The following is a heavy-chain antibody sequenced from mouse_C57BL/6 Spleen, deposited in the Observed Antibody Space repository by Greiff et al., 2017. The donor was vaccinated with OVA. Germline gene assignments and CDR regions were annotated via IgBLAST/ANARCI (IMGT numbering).Heavy chain of an antibody. D-gene: IGHD4-1*01. CDR1: GYTFTDYE. CDR3: TRKGLGYYAMDY. V-gene: IGHV1-15*01. J-gene: IGHJ4*01. Sequence: QVQLKQSGAELVRPGASVTLSCKASGYTFTDYEMHWVKQTPVHGLEWIGAIDPETGGTAYNQKFKGKAILTADKSSSTAYMELRSLTSEDSAVYYCTRKGLGYYAMDYWGQGTSVTVSS. CDR2: IDPETGGT.